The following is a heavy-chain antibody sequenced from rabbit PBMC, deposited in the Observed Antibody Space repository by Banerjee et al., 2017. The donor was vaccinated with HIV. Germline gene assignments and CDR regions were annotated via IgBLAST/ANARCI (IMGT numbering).Heavy chain of an antibody. D-gene: IGHD2-1*01. CDR3: ARDGGLFSLDL. J-gene: IGHJ3*01. V-gene: IGHV1S28*01. Sequence: QQLEESGGGLVKPEGSLTLTCKASGFDFSSYYMGWVRQAPGKGLEWIGYISDGGSAHYASWVNGRFTISLDNAQNTVFLRMTSLTAADTATYFCARDGGLFSLDLWGPGTLV. CDR2: ISDGGSA. CDR1: GFDFSSYY.